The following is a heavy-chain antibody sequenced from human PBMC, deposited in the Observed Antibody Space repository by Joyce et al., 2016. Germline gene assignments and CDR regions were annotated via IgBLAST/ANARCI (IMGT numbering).Heavy chain of an antibody. CDR2: INPTNGDT. J-gene: IGHJ4*02. CDR1: GNTFTTYA. D-gene: IGHD2-2*01. V-gene: IGHV1-3*01. Sequence: QLVQSGPELKNPGASVRVSCEAFGNTFTTYAIHWVRQDPGHYVEWMGWINPTNGDTGSSQGFHDRFTISRDTSASTAYRELSSLTSEDTAVYFCTRKVRGASNQGFDSWGQGTLVTVSS. CDR3: TRKVRGASNQGFDS.